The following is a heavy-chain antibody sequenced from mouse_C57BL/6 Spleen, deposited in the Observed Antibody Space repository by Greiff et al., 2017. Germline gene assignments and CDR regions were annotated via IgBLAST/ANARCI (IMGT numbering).Heavy chain of an antibody. V-gene: IGHV14-2*01. CDR1: GFNIKDYY. Sequence: EVQLQQSGAELVKPGASVKLSCTASGFNIKDYYMHWVKQRTEQGLEWIGRIAPEDGESKYAPKFQGTATITADTSSNTAYLQLSGRTSEDTAVYYCARDGYDERAWCAYWGQGTLVTVSA. J-gene: IGHJ3*01. D-gene: IGHD2-2*01. CDR3: ARDGYDERAWCAY. CDR2: IAPEDGES.